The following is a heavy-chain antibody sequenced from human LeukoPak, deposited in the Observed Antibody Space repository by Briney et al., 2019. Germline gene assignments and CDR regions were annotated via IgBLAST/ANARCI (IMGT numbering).Heavy chain of an antibody. J-gene: IGHJ6*02. Sequence: GGSLRLSCAASGFTFSSYGMHWVRQAPGKGLEWVAVISYDGSNKYYADSVKGRFTISRDNSKNTLYLQVNSLRAEDTAVYYCAKDPRYSSGWYSVGSYYGMDVWGQGTTVTVSS. CDR3: AKDPRYSSGWYSVGSYYGMDV. CDR2: ISYDGSNK. V-gene: IGHV3-30*18. D-gene: IGHD6-19*01. CDR1: GFTFSSYG.